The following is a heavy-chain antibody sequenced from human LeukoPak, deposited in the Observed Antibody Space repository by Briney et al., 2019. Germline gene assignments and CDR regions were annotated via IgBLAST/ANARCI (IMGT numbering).Heavy chain of an antibody. CDR3: ARVGQWLAIDY. Sequence: GGSLRLSCAASGFTFSSYSMNWVRQAPGKGLEWVSYISSSSSTIYYADSVKGRFTISRDNAKNSLYLQMNSLRAEDTAVYYCARVGQWLAIDYWGREPWSPSPQ. D-gene: IGHD6-19*01. J-gene: IGHJ4*02. V-gene: IGHV3-48*04. CDR1: GFTFSSYS. CDR2: ISSSSSTI.